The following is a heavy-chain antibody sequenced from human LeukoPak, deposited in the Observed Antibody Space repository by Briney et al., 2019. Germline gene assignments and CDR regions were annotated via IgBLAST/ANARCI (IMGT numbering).Heavy chain of an antibody. CDR3: ARRPSPVAGSDFHY. Sequence: SETLSLTCTVSGGSISSYYWSWIRQPPGKGLEWIGYIYYSGSTNYNPSLKSRVTISVDTSKNQFSLKLSSVTAADTAVYYCARRPSPVAGSDFHYWGQGTLVTVSS. J-gene: IGHJ4*02. V-gene: IGHV4-59*08. D-gene: IGHD6-19*01. CDR1: GGSISSYY. CDR2: IYYSGST.